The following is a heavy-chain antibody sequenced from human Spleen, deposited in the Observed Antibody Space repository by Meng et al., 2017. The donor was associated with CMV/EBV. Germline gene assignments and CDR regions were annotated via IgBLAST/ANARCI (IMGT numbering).Heavy chain of an antibody. CDR1: GLSVSTNY. J-gene: IGHJ4*02. Sequence: SGLSVSTNYMTWLRQAPGKGLEWFSVLYTAGGTYYADSVKGRFTISRDNSENTVYLQLKSLRADDTAVYYCARGLLRLGELSYSYFDYWGQGTLVTVSS. CDR2: LYTAGGT. CDR3: ARGLLRLGELSYSYFDY. V-gene: IGHV3-53*01. D-gene: IGHD3-16*02.